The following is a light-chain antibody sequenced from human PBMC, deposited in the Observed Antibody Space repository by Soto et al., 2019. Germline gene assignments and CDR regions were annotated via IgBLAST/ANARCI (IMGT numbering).Light chain of an antibody. J-gene: IGKJ1*01. CDR2: ATS. CDR3: QQTYTTPRT. Sequence: DTQMTQSPSSLSASVGDRISITCRASQTVSTYLNWYQQKAGQAPTLLISATSTLQSGVPSRFSGSGSGTEFTLTRTSLQPEDFATYYCQQTYTTPRTFGQGTKVAFK. CDR1: QTVSTY. V-gene: IGKV1-39*01.